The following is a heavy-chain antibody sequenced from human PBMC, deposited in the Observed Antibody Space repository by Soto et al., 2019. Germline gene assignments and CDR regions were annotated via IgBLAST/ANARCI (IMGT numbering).Heavy chain of an antibody. D-gene: IGHD6-19*01. CDR2: ISYDGSNK. CDR1: GFTFSSYA. Sequence: QVQLVESGGGVVQPGRSLRLSCAASGFTFSSYAMHWVRQAPGNGLEWVAVISYDGSNKYYADSVKGRFTISRDNSKNTLYLQMNSRRAEDTAVYYCAREDGSGWYPYYYYYGMDVWVQGTTVTVSS. J-gene: IGHJ6*02. V-gene: IGHV3-30-3*01. CDR3: AREDGSGWYPYYYYYGMDV.